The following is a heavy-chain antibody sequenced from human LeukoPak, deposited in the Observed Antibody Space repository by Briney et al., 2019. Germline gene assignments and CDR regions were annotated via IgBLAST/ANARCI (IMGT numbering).Heavy chain of an antibody. J-gene: IGHJ3*02. CDR2: IYYSGST. D-gene: IGHD3-22*01. Sequence: SETLSLTCTVSGGSISSYYWSWIRQPPGKGLEWIGCIYYSGSTNYNPSLKSRVTISVDTSKNQFSLKLSSVTAADTAVYYCARWYYDSSGYDAFDIWGQGTMVTVSS. V-gene: IGHV4-59*01. CDR3: ARWYYDSSGYDAFDI. CDR1: GGSISSYY.